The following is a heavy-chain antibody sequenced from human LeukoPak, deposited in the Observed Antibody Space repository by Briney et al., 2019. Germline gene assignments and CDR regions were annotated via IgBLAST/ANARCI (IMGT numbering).Heavy chain of an antibody. CDR1: GFTFSSYS. CDR2: ISSSSSYI. D-gene: IGHD5-12*01. CDR3: AEPYGGYGSNWFDP. Sequence: GGSLRLSCAASGFTFSSYSMNWVRQAPGKGLEWVSSISSSSSYIYYADSVKGRFTISRDNAKNSLYLQMNSLRAEDTAVYYCAEPYGGYGSNWFDPWGQGTLVTVSS. J-gene: IGHJ5*02. V-gene: IGHV3-21*01.